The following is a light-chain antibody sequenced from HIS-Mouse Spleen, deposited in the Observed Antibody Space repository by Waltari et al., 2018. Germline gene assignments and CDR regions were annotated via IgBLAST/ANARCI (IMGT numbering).Light chain of an antibody. J-gene: IGLJ2*01. V-gene: IGLV3-1*01. CDR3: QAWDSSTVV. CDR1: KLGDKY. Sequence: SYELTQPPSVSVSPGQTASITCSGDKLGDKYACWYQQKSGQSPVLVTYQDSKRPSGIPERFSGSNSGNTATLTISGTQAMDEADYYCQAWDSSTVVFGGGTKLTVL. CDR2: QDS.